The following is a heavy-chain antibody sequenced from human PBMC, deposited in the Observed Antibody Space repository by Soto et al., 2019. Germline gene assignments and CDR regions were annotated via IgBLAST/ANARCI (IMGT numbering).Heavy chain of an antibody. CDR2: IIPIFGTA. D-gene: IGHD6-6*01. J-gene: IGHJ5*02. CDR1: GGTFSSYA. CDR3: ARDGIAAQRQYNWFDP. V-gene: IGHV1-69*13. Sequence: ASVKVSCKASGGTFSSYATSWVRQAPGQGLEWMGGIIPIFGTANYAQKFQGRVTITADESTSTAYMELSSLGSEDTAVYYCARDGIAAQRQYNWFDPWGQGTLVTVSS.